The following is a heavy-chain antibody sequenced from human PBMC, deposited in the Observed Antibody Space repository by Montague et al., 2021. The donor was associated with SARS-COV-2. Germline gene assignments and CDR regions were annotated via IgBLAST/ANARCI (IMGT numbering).Heavy chain of an antibody. CDR1: GGSISSYY. CDR2: IYYSGST. V-gene: IGHV4-59*01. CDR3: ARRSLGYCSGGSCYSGYDY. Sequence: SEILSLTCTVSGGSISSYYWSWIRQPPGKGLEWIGYIYYSGSTNYNPSLKSRVIISVDTSKNQFSLKLSSVTAADTAVYYCARRSLGYCSGGSCYSGYDYWGQGTLVTVSS. J-gene: IGHJ4*02. D-gene: IGHD2-15*01.